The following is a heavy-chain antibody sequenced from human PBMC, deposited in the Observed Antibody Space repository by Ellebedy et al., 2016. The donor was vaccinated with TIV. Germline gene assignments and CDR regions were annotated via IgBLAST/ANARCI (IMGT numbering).Heavy chain of an antibody. D-gene: IGHD6-13*01. V-gene: IGHV3-23*01. CDR2: AGGTGDPI. J-gene: IGHJ4*02. Sequence: GESLKISCAGSGFSLRSYAMSWVRQAPGKGLEWVAGAGGTGDPIFYTDSVKGRFTISRDDAKNSLYLQMYSLRVEDTAVYYCTTENWYRFESWGQGTLVTVSS. CDR1: GFSLRSYA. CDR3: TTENWYRFES.